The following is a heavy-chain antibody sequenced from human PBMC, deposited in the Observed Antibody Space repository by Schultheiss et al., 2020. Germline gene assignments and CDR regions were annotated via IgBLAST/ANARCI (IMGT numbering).Heavy chain of an antibody. CDR1: GFTFDDYA. D-gene: IGHD2-15*01. CDR3: ARDRVVAVAATPVFDY. J-gene: IGHJ4*02. CDR2: IWYDGSNK. Sequence: GGSLRLSCAASGFTFDDYAMHWVRQAPGKGLEWVAVIWYDGSNKYYADSVKGRFTISRDNAKNSLYLQMNSLRVEDTAIYYCARDRVVAVAATPVFDYWGQGALVTVS. V-gene: IGHV3-33*08.